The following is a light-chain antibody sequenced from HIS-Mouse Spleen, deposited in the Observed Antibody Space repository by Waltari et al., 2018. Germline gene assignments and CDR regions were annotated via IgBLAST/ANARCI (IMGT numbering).Light chain of an antibody. V-gene: IGLV3-10*01. CDR1: ALPKKY. CDR3: YSTDSSGNHRV. CDR2: EDS. Sequence: SYELTQPPSVSVSPGQTARITCSGDALPKKYAYWYQQKSGQAPVLVIYEDSKRPSGIPERFSGSRSGRMATLTISGDQVEDEADYYCYSTDSSGNHRVFGGGTKLTVL. J-gene: IGLJ2*01.